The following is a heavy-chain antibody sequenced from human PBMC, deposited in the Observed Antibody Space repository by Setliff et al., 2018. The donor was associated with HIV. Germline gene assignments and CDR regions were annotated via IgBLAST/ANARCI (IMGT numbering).Heavy chain of an antibody. CDR1: GFTFSNYA. CDR2: ISSSGDSI. CDR3: ARDPPWNYDSSGYPYYFDY. D-gene: IGHD3-22*01. Sequence: GGSLRLSCAASGFTFSNYAMNWVRQAPGKGLEWVSYISSSGDSIYYADSVKGRFTISRDNAKNSLYLQMNSLRAEDTAVYYCARDPPWNYDSSGYPYYFDYWGQGTLVTVSS. J-gene: IGHJ4*02. V-gene: IGHV3-48*03.